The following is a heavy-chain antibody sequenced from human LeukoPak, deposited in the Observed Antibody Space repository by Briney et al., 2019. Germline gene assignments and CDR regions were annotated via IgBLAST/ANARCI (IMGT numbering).Heavy chain of an antibody. CDR3: ARFYGGGWFDP. Sequence: SETLSLTCAVYGGSFSGYYWSWVRQPPGKGLEWIGEIYHSGSTNYNPSLKSRVTISVDKSKNQFSLKLSSVTAADTAVYYCARFYGGGWFDPWGQGTLVTVSS. J-gene: IGHJ5*02. D-gene: IGHD4-23*01. CDR1: GGSFSGYY. V-gene: IGHV4-34*01. CDR2: IYHSGST.